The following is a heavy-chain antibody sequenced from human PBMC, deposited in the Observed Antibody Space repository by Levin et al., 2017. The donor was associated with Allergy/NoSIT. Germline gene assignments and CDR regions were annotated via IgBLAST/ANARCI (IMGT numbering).Heavy chain of an antibody. CDR3: ARQPRSEGCSSTSCWWYYYMDV. D-gene: IGHD2-2*01. J-gene: IGHJ6*03. V-gene: IGHV4-39*01. CDR1: GGSISSSSYY. CDR2: IYYSGST. Sequence: PSETLSLTCTVSGGSISSSSYYWGWIRQPPGKGLEWIGSIYYSGSTYYNPSLKSRVTISVDTSKNQFSLKLSSVTAADTAVYYCARQPRSEGCSSTSCWWYYYMDVWGKGTTVTVSS.